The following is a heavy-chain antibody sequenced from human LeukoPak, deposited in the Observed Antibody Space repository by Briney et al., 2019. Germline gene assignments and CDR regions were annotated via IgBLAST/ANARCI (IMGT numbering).Heavy chain of an antibody. J-gene: IGHJ4*02. CDR2: INPNSGGT. CDR3: AREFPYYDSSGYIDY. V-gene: IGHV1-2*02. CDR1: GYTFTGYY. D-gene: IGHD3-22*01. Sequence: ASVKVSCKASGYTFTGYYMHWVRQAPGQGLEWRGWINPNSGGTNYAQKFQGRVTMTRDTSISTAYMELSRLRSDDTAVYYCAREFPYYDSSGYIDYWGQGTLVTVSS.